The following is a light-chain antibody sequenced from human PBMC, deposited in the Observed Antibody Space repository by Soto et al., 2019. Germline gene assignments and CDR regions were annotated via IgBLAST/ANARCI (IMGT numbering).Light chain of an antibody. J-gene: IGKJ1*01. Sequence: DIQMTQSPSSLSASVGDRVTITCRSSQDIRNDLDWFQQKPAKAPELLIYEASNLQSGVPSRFSGSGSGTEFTLTISSLKAEDFATYFCLHYSTYPLTFGQGTNVEIK. CDR1: QDIRND. V-gene: IGKV1-17*01. CDR3: LHYSTYPLT. CDR2: EAS.